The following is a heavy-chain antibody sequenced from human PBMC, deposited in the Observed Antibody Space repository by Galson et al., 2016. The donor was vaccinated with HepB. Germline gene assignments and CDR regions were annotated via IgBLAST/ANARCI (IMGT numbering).Heavy chain of an antibody. J-gene: IGHJ6*02. V-gene: IGHV3-7*01. Sequence: SLRLSCAASGFTFSSYAMSWVRRAPGKGLEWVANIKQDGSEKNYVDSVKGRFTISRDNAKNSLYLQMTSLRVEDTAVYYCFAAGYGMDVWGQGTTVTVSS. CDR2: IKQDGSEK. CDR1: GFTFSSYA. CDR3: FAAGYGMDV. D-gene: IGHD6-13*01.